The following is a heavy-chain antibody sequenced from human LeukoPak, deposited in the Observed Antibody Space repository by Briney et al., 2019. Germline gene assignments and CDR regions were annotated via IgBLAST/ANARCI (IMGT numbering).Heavy chain of an antibody. CDR3: AKDPNGDYIGTFDI. J-gene: IGHJ3*02. Sequence: GGSLRLSCAASGFNFNDYAMHWVRQAPGKGLEWVSSISGSGGSTQYAASVQGRFTISRDNSKNTLYLQMNSLRAEDTAVYYCAKDPNGDYIGTFDIWGQGTMVTVSS. D-gene: IGHD4-17*01. CDR2: ISGSGGST. CDR1: GFNFNDYA. V-gene: IGHV3-23*01.